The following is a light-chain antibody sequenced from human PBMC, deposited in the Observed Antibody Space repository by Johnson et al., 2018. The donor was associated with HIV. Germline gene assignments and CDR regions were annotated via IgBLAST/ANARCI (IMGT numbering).Light chain of an antibody. CDR1: SSNIGNNY. Sequence: QSVLTQPPSVSAAPGQKVTISCSGSSSNIGNNYVSWYQQLPGTAPKLLIYDSYKRPSGIPDRFSGSKSGTSATLGITGLQTGDAADYYCGTWDNSLKAEVFGTGTKVTVL. V-gene: IGLV1-51*01. CDR2: DSY. J-gene: IGLJ1*01. CDR3: GTWDNSLKAEV.